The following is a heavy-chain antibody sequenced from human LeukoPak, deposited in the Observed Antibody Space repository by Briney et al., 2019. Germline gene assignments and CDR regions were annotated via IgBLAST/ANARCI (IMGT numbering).Heavy chain of an antibody. V-gene: IGHV3-23*01. D-gene: IGHD6-19*01. CDR2: IGGSGGDI. CDR1: GFTFSTYT. CDR3: AKKYGVTVYGSGLNYFDY. J-gene: IGHJ4*02. Sequence: GGSLRLSCAASGFTFSTYTMYWVRQPPGKGLEWVSIIGGSGGDIHYADSVKGRFTISRDNSKNTLYLQMNSLRAEDTAIYYCAKKYGVTVYGSGLNYFDYWGQGTLVTVSS.